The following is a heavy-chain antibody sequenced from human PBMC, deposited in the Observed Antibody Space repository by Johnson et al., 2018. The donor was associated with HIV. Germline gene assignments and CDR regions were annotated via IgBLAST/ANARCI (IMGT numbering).Heavy chain of an antibody. D-gene: IGHD3-10*01. CDR3: ARPIARGASDI. CDR2: INQDGSEK. J-gene: IGHJ3*02. V-gene: IGHV3-7*05. CDR1: GFTFSSYW. Sequence: VQLVESGGGLVQPGGSLRLSCADSGFTFSSYWMNWVRQAPGKGLEWLANINQDGSEKYYVDSVKGRFTISRDNAKNSLYLQMNSLRVEDTAVYYCARPIARGASDIWGQGTMVTVSS.